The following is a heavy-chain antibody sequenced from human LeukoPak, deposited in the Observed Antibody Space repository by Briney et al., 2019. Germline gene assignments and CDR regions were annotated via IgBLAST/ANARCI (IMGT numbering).Heavy chain of an antibody. V-gene: IGHV3-53*01. D-gene: IGHD2-15*01. CDR1: GFXXSSNH. Sequence: SCAAXGFXXSSNHMSWVRQAPGKGLEWVSLIYSGGGTYYSDSVKGRFTISRDDSKNTLSLQMNSLRAEDTAVYYCARKYCSGGSCYWVDDYWGQGTLVTVSS. J-gene: IGHJ4*02. CDR3: ARKYCSGGSCYWVDDY. CDR2: IYSGGGT.